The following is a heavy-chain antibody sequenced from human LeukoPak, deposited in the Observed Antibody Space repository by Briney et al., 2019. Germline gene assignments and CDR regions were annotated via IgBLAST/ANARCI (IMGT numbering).Heavy chain of an antibody. CDR3: ARRRDLYSGSYYPFDY. D-gene: IGHD1-26*01. CDR2: ISGYNGNT. Sequence: ASVKVSCKASGYTFTSYGISWVRQAPGQGLEWMGWISGYNGNTNYAQKLQGRVTMTTDTSTSTAYMELSSLRSEDTAVYYCARRRDLYSGSYYPFDYWGQGTLVTVSS. CDR1: GYTFTSYG. J-gene: IGHJ4*02. V-gene: IGHV1-18*01.